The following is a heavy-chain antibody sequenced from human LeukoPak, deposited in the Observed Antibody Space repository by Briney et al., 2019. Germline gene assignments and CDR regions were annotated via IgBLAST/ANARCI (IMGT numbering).Heavy chain of an antibody. CDR1: GFTFSSYE. Sequence: GGSLRLSCAASGFTFSSYEMNCVRQAPGKGLEWVSYISSSGSTIYYADSVKGRFTISRDNAKNSLYLQMNSLRAEDTAVYYCARSRPYYYYGMDVWGQGTTVTVSS. J-gene: IGHJ6*02. CDR3: ARSRPYYYYGMDV. CDR2: ISSSGSTI. V-gene: IGHV3-48*03.